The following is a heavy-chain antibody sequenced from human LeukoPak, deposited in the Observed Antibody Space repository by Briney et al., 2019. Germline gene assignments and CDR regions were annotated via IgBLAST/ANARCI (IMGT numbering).Heavy chain of an antibody. CDR3: ARDLREQLVHQEVFYYYYMDV. Sequence: GASVKVSCKASGYTFTGYYMHWVRQAPGQGLEWMGWINPNSGGTNYAQKFQGRVTMTRDTSISTAYMELSRLRSDDTAVYYCARDLREQLVHQEVFYYYYMDVWGKGTTVTVSS. CDR1: GYTFTGYY. CDR2: INPNSGGT. V-gene: IGHV1-2*02. J-gene: IGHJ6*03. D-gene: IGHD6-6*01.